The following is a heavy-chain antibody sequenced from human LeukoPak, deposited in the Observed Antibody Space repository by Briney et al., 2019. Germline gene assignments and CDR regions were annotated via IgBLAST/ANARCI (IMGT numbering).Heavy chain of an antibody. Sequence: SETLSLTCTVSGGSISSSSYYWGWIRQPPGKGLEWIGSIYYSGSTYYNPSLKSRVTISVDTSKNQFSLKLSSVTAADTAVYYCAGRTAPYSSSWYAEYFQHWGQGTLVTVSS. CDR1: GGSISSSSYY. D-gene: IGHD6-13*01. CDR3: AGRTAPYSSSWYAEYFQH. J-gene: IGHJ1*01. V-gene: IGHV4-39*01. CDR2: IYYSGST.